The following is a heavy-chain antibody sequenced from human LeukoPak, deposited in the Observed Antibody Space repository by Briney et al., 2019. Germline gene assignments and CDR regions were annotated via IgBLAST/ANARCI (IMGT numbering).Heavy chain of an antibody. J-gene: IGHJ4*02. Sequence: SETLSLTCAVYGGSFSGYYWSWIRQPPGKGLEWIGEINHSGRTNYNPSLKSRVTISVDTPKNQFSLKLSSVPAADTAVYYCARRIRGYSYSDYWGQGTLVTVSS. CDR3: ARRIRGYSYSDY. D-gene: IGHD5-18*01. CDR1: GGSFSGYY. V-gene: IGHV4-34*01. CDR2: INHSGRT.